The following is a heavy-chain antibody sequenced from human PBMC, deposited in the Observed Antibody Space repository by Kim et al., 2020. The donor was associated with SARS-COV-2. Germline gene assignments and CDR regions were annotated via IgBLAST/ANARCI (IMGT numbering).Heavy chain of an antibody. CDR3: ARVGYYYDSSGYGFDY. V-gene: IGHV4-59*01. D-gene: IGHD3-22*01. J-gene: IGHJ4*02. CDR2: IYYSGST. Sequence: SETLSLTCTVSGGSISSYYWSWIRQPPGKGLEWMGYIYYSGSTNYNPSLKSRVTISVDTSKNQFSLKLSSVTAADTAVYYCARVGYYYDSSGYGFDYWGQGTLVTVSS. CDR1: GGSISSYY.